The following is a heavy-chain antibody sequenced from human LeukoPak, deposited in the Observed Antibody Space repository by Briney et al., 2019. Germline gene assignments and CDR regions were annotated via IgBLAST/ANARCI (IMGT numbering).Heavy chain of an antibody. CDR2: TSGDGGTT. V-gene: IGHV3-43*02. CDR1: GFAFADYA. Sequence: PGGSLRLSCAASGFAFADYAIHWVRQGPGGGLEWVSLTSGDGGTTYYADSVKGRFTISRDNSKNSLLLQMNSLRTEDTALYYCAKDMVWGWYFDLWGRGTLVTVSS. D-gene: IGHD3-16*01. CDR3: AKDMVWGWYFDL. J-gene: IGHJ2*01.